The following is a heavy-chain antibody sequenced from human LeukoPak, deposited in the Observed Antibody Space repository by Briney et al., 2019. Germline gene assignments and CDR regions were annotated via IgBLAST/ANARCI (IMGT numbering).Heavy chain of an antibody. J-gene: IGHJ4*02. CDR3: ARAGITIFGVVDY. Sequence: SETLSLTCAVYGGSFSGYYWSWIRQPPGKGLEWIGEINHSGSTNYNPSLKSRVTISVDTSKNQFSLKLCSVTAADTAVYYCARAGITIFGVVDYWGQGTLVTVSS. D-gene: IGHD3-3*01. CDR2: INHSGST. V-gene: IGHV4-34*01. CDR1: GGSFSGYY.